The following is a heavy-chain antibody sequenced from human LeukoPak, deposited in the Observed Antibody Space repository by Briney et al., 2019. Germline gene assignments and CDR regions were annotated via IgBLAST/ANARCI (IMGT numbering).Heavy chain of an antibody. CDR2: IYYSGSA. CDR3: ARGMGDYYDSSGYYENWFDP. J-gene: IGHJ5*02. V-gene: IGHV4-59*01. Sequence: SSETLSLTCTVSGGSISNYYWSWIRQPPGKGLEWVGCIYYSGSANYNPSLKSRVTISVDTSKNQFSLKLSSVTAADAAVYYCARGMGDYYDSSGYYENWFDPWGQGTLVTVSS. CDR1: GGSISNYY. D-gene: IGHD3-22*01.